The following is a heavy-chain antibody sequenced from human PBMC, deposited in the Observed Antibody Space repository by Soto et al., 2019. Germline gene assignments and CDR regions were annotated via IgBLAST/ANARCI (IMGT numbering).Heavy chain of an antibody. CDR3: AREARATSTFDY. Sequence: PGASLILSCAASGFTFSRDWMHWVRQAPGKGLMWVSRLNTDGTTAAYADSVKGRFTISRDKAKNTLYLLMNSLSAEDTALYYCAREARATSTFDYWGQGTLVTVS. D-gene: IGHD5-12*01. CDR1: GFTFSRDW. J-gene: IGHJ4*02. CDR2: LNTDGTTA. V-gene: IGHV3-74*01.